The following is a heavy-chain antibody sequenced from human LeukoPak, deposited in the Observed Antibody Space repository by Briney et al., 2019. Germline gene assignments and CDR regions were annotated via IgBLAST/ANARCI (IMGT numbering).Heavy chain of an antibody. V-gene: IGHV3-23*01. CDR3: AKDMEMATIESGLDY. CDR2: ISVTGGAT. D-gene: IGHD5-24*01. CDR1: GFTFSTYW. J-gene: IGHJ4*02. Sequence: GGSLRLSCSASGFTFSTYWMSWVRQAPGRGLEWVSAISVTGGATYYADSVKGRFTISRDNSKNTLYLQMNSLRAEDTALYYCAKDMEMATIESGLDYWGQGTLVTVSS.